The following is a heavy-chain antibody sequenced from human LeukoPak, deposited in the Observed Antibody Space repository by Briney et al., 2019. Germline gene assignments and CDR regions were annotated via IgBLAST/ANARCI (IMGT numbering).Heavy chain of an antibody. Sequence: GGSLRLSCSASGFTFSGNAMHWVRQAPGKGLEWVAVISYDGSKTYYADSVKDRFTISRDNSKNTLYLQMNSLRAEDTAVYYCAGYSSSWSSFDYWGQGTLATVSS. J-gene: IGHJ4*02. CDR1: GFTFSGNA. D-gene: IGHD6-13*01. V-gene: IGHV3-30-3*01. CDR3: AGYSSSWSSFDY. CDR2: ISYDGSKT.